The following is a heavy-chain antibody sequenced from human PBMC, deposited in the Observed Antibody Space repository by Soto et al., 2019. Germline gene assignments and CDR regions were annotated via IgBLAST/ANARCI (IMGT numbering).Heavy chain of an antibody. CDR2: IYYSGST. J-gene: IGHJ3*02. CDR3: ARRYCSGGSCYDDAFDI. V-gene: IGHV4-39*01. CDR1: GGSISSSSYY. Sequence: QLQLQESGPGLVKPSETLSLTCTVSGGSISSSSYYWGWIRQPPGKGLEWIGSIYYSGSTYYNPSLKSRVTISVDTSKNQFSLKLSSVTAADTAVYYCARRYCSGGSCYDDAFDIWGQGTMVTVSS. D-gene: IGHD2-15*01.